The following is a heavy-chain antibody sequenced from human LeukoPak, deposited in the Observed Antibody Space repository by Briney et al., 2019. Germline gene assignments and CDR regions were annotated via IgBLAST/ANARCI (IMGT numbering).Heavy chain of an antibody. J-gene: IGHJ3*02. CDR2: ISAYNGNT. CDR1: GYTFTSYG. D-gene: IGHD3-22*01. Sequence: GASVNVSCKASGYTFTSYGISWVRQAPGQGLEWMGWISAYNGNTNYAQKLQGRVTMTTDTSTSTAYMELRSLRSDDTAVYYCAKYYYDSSERSAFDIWGQGTMVTVSS. CDR3: AKYYYDSSERSAFDI. V-gene: IGHV1-18*01.